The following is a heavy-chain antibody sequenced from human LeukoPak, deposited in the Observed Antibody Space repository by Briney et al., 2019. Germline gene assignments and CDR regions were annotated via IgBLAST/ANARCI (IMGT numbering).Heavy chain of an antibody. J-gene: IGHJ4*02. Sequence: PSETLSLTCTVSGGSISSYYWSWIRQPPGKGLEWIGYIYYSGSTNYNPSLKSRVTISVDTSKNQFSLKLSSVTAADTAVYYCARADYYDSSGYRFDYWGQGTLVTVS. CDR1: GGSISSYY. D-gene: IGHD3-22*01. CDR2: IYYSGST. V-gene: IGHV4-59*01. CDR3: ARADYYDSSGYRFDY.